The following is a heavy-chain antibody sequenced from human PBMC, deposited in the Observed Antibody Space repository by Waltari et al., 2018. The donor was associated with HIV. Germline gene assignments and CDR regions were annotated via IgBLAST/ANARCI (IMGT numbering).Heavy chain of an antibody. V-gene: IGHV3-30*01. Sequence: QVQLVESGGGVVQPGRSLRLSCAASGFTFSSYAMHWVRQAPGKGLEWVAVISYYGRNKYYADSVKGRFTISRDNSKNTLYLQMNSLRAEDTAVYYCARPMNYGDYPYYFDYWGQGTLVTVSS. CDR3: ARPMNYGDYPYYFDY. CDR2: ISYYGRNK. CDR1: GFTFSSYA. D-gene: IGHD4-17*01. J-gene: IGHJ4*02.